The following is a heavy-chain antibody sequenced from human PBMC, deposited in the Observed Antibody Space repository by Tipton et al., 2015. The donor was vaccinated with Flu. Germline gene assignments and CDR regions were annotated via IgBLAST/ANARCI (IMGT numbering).Heavy chain of an antibody. J-gene: IGHJ4*02. Sequence: TLSLTCTVSGGSISSYYWSWIRQPPGKGPEWIGYIYYSGSTNYNPSLKSRVTISVDTSKNQFSLKLSSVTAADTAVYYCARHYIVWGSYPLPYYFDYWGQGTLVTVSS. V-gene: IGHV4-59*08. D-gene: IGHD3-16*02. CDR1: GGSISSYY. CDR2: IYYSGST. CDR3: ARHYIVWGSYPLPYYFDY.